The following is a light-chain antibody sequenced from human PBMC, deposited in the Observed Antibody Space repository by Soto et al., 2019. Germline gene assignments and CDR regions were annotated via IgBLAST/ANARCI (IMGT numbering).Light chain of an antibody. CDR2: DVS. CDR1: SSDIGRNNH. CDR3: SSYRVSSTI. V-gene: IGLV2-14*01. Sequence: QSALTQHASVSGSPGQSITISCTGTSSDIGRNNHVSWYQQHPGKAPKLLIFDVSNRPSGVSDRFSGSRSGNTASLTISGLQAEDDADYYCSSYRVSSTIFGVGTKLTVL. J-gene: IGLJ2*01.